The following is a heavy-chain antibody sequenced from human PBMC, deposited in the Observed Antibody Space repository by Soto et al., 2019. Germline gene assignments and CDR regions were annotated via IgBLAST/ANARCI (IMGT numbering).Heavy chain of an antibody. CDR3: ARDSRKAYVY. CDR2: INPSGGST. CDR1: GYTFTSYY. J-gene: IGHJ4*02. D-gene: IGHD2-21*01. Sequence: ASVKLSCKSSGYTFTSYYMHWVRQAPGQGLEWMGIINPSGGSTSYAQKFQGRVTMTRDTSTSTVYMELSSLRSEDTAVYYCARDSRKAYVYWGQGTLVTGSS. V-gene: IGHV1-46*01.